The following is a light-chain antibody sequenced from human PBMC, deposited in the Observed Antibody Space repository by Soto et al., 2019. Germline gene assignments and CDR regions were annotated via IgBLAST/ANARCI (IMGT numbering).Light chain of an antibody. V-gene: IGLV2-8*01. CDR2: EVS. CDR1: SSDVGGYNY. J-gene: IGLJ2*01. Sequence: QSALTQPPSASGSPGQSVTISCTGTSSDVGGYNYVSWYQQHPGKAPKLMIYEVSTRPSGVPDRFSGSKSGNTASLTVSGLQAEVEAGYYCCSYAGSNNLVFGGGSKHTVL. CDR3: CSYAGSNNLV.